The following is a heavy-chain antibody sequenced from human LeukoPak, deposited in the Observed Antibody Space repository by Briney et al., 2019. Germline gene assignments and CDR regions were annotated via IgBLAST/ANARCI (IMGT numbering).Heavy chain of an antibody. CDR2: ISAYNGNT. D-gene: IGHD2-2*01. V-gene: IGHV1-18*01. CDR1: GYTFTSYG. Sequence: GASVKVSCKXSGYTFTSYGISWVRQAPGQGLEGMGWISAYNGNTNYAQKLQGRVTMTTDTSTSTAYMELRSLRSDDTAVYYCARDGAGDIVVVPASVIDAFDIWGQGTMVTVSS. CDR3: ARDGAGDIVVVPASVIDAFDI. J-gene: IGHJ3*02.